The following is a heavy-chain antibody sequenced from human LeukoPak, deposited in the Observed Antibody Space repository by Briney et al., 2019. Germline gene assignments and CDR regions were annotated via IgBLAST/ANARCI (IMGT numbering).Heavy chain of an antibody. J-gene: IGHJ4*02. CDR1: GYTFTNYA. V-gene: IGHV1-3*03. Sequence: VASVKVSCKASGYTFTNYAMHWVRQAPGQRLEWMGWINAGNGDTKYSQEFQDRVTITRDTSASTAYMELSSLRSEDMAMYYCGRDRGGSGDFDYWGQGTLVTVSS. CDR3: GRDRGGSGDFDY. D-gene: IGHD3-10*01. CDR2: INAGNGDT.